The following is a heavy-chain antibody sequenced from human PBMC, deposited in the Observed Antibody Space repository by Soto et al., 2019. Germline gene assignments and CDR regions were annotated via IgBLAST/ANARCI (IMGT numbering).Heavy chain of an antibody. V-gene: IGHV4-31*03. J-gene: IGHJ3*02. D-gene: IGHD3-22*01. CDR1: GGSISSGGYY. Sequence: QVQLQESGPGLVKPSQTLSLTCTVSGGSISSGGYYWSWIRQHPGKGLEWIGYIYYSGSTYYNPSLKSRVTISVDTSKNQFSLKLSSVTAADTAVYYCARESLFPYYDSSGYYSASAFDIWGQGTMVTVSS. CDR3: ARESLFPYYDSSGYYSASAFDI. CDR2: IYYSGST.